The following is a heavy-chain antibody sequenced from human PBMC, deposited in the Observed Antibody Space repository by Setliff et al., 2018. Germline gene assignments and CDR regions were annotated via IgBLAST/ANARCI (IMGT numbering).Heavy chain of an antibody. CDR1: GFSFTTFG. J-gene: IGHJ4*02. V-gene: IGHV1-18*01. CDR3: TRSRAPRVVLAAGFDF. D-gene: IGHD3-16*01. CDR2: ISPYSGET. Sequence: GASVKVSCKTSGFSFTTFGFSWVRQAPGQGLEWMGWISPYSGETNYAQKFQDRLSVTADTSSKTTYMELRSLTSDDTAVYFCTRSRAPRVVLAAGFDFWGQGTLVTVSS.